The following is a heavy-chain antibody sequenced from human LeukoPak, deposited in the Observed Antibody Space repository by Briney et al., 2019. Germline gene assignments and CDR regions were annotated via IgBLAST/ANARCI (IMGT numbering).Heavy chain of an antibody. Sequence: PSXXLSLTCTVSGGSISSYYWSWIRQPAGKGLEWIGRIYTSGSTNYNPSLKSRVTMSVDTSKNQFSLKLSSVTAADTAVYYCAREAYCGGDCYSDPAEFVDYWGQGTLVTVSS. J-gene: IGHJ4*02. CDR2: IYTSGST. V-gene: IGHV4-4*07. CDR3: AREAYCGGDCYSDPAEFVDY. CDR1: GGSISSYY. D-gene: IGHD2-21*02.